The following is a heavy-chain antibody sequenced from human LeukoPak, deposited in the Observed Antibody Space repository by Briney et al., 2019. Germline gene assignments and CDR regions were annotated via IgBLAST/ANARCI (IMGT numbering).Heavy chain of an antibody. V-gene: IGHV3-43D*04. CDR1: GFTFNDYA. J-gene: IGHJ4*02. D-gene: IGHD3-3*01. Sequence: TGRSLRLSCAASGFTFNDYAMHWVRQVPGQGLEWVSLISWDGLNTDYADSVKGRFSISRDNSKNSLYLQMNSLRVEDTALYYCVKEASPYGGGYSWRGSVYFDNWGQGTQVIVSS. CDR2: ISWDGLNT. CDR3: VKEASPYGGGYSWRGSVYFDN.